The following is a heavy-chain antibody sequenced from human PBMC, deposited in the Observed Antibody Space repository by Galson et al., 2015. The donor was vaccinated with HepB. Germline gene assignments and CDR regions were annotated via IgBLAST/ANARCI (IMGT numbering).Heavy chain of an antibody. CDR1: GFTFSSYA. CDR2: ISGSGGST. J-gene: IGHJ4*02. V-gene: IGHV3-23*01. D-gene: IGHD6-19*01. CDR3: AKDLAVAGTEGDY. Sequence: SLRLSCAASGFTFSSYAMSWVRQAPGKGLEWVSAISGSGGSTYYADSVKGRFTISRDNSKNTLYLQMNSLRAEDTAVYYCAKDLAVAGTEGDYWGQGTLVTVSS.